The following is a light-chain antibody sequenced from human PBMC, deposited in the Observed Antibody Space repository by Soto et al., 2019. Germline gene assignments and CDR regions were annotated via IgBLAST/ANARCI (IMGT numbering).Light chain of an antibody. CDR3: GTWHSRLNPHVV. Sequence: QSVLTQPPSVSAAPGQKVTISCSGSSSNIGNNYVSWYQHLPGTAPKLLIYDNNKRPSGIPVRFSGSKSGTSATLGITGLQTGDEDDYYCGTWHSRLNPHVVFGGGTQLTVL. J-gene: IGLJ2*01. V-gene: IGLV1-51*01. CDR2: DNN. CDR1: SSNIGNNY.